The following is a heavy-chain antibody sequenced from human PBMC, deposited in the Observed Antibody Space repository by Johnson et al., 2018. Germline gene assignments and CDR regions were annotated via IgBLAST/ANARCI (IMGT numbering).Heavy chain of an antibody. CDR1: GFSFDDYA. Sequence: VQLVESGGGLVQPGGSLRLSCAGSGFSFDDYAMHWVRQAPGKGLEWVSGISWNSGSIGYADSVKGRFTISRDNSKNALYLQMNSLRDEETALYYCAKDTKIAVAGYYYYYVDVWGKGTTVTVSS. V-gene: IGHV3-9*01. D-gene: IGHD6-19*01. CDR3: AKDTKIAVAGYYYYYVDV. J-gene: IGHJ6*03. CDR2: ISWNSGSI.